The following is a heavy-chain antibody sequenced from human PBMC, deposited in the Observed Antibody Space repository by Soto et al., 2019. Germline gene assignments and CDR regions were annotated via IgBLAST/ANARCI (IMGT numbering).Heavy chain of an antibody. D-gene: IGHD3-10*01. CDR3: ARDGLWFGVPYGMEV. J-gene: IGHJ6*02. Sequence: GAPVKVSCKASGYTFTGYYMHWLRQAPGQGLEWMGWINPNSGGTNYAQKFQGRVTMTRDTSISTAYMDLSRLRSDDTAVYYCARDGLWFGVPYGMEVWGQGTTVTVS. V-gene: IGHV1-2*02. CDR1: GYTFTGYY. CDR2: INPNSGGT.